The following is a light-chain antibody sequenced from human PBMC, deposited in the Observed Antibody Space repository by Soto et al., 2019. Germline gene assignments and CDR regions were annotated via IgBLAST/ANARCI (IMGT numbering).Light chain of an antibody. CDR1: QSVTIN. V-gene: IGKV3-20*01. CDR3: QQYGRSPWT. Sequence: ETLMTQSPVTLSVSPGERVTLSCRASQSVTINLAWYHQKPGQAPRLLIYGASSRATGIPDRFSGSGSGTDFTLTISRLEPEDFGVYYCQQYGRSPWTFGQGTKVDIK. J-gene: IGKJ1*01. CDR2: GAS.